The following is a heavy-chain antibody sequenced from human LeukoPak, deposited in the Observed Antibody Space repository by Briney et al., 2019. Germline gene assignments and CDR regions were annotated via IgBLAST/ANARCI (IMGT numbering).Heavy chain of an antibody. D-gene: IGHD2-2*01. Sequence: SSETLSLTCTVSGGSISSSSYYWGWIRQPPGKGLEWIGSIYYSGSTYYNPSLKSRVTISVDTSKNQFSLKLSSVTAADTAVYYCARQRRYCSSPSCYAFDYWGQGTLVTVSS. CDR1: GGSISSSSYY. CDR3: ARQRRYCSSPSCYAFDY. V-gene: IGHV4-39*01. CDR2: IYYSGST. J-gene: IGHJ4*02.